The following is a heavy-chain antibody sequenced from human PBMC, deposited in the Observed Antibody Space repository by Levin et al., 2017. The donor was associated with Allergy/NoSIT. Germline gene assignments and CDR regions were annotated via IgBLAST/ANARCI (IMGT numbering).Heavy chain of an antibody. V-gene: IGHV4-39*01. CDR3: ARRGSAYCSADTCPTY. J-gene: IGHJ4*02. CDR2: IYYSGST. CDR1: GGSISSSSYY. D-gene: IGHD2-15*01. Sequence: ESLKISCTVSGGSISSSSYYWGWIRQPPGKGLEWIASIYYSGSTYYNPSLKSRVTISVDTSNNQLSLKLSSVTAADTAVYYCARRGSAYCSADTCPTYWGQGTLVTVSS.